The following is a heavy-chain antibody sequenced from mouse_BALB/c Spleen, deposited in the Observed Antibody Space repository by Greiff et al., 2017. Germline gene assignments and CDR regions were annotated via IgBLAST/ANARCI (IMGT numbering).Heavy chain of an antibody. D-gene: IGHD1-1*01. CDR3: TRRGGSSDWYFDV. V-gene: IGHV1S81*02. CDR2: INPSNGGT. CDR1: GYTFTSYY. J-gene: IGHJ1*01. Sequence: QVQLQQSGAELVKPGASVKLSCKASGYTFTSYYMYWVKQRPGQGLEWIGEINPSNGGTNFNEKFKSKATLTVDKSSSTAYMQLSSLTSEDSAVYYCTRRGGSSDWYFDVWGAGTTVTVAS.